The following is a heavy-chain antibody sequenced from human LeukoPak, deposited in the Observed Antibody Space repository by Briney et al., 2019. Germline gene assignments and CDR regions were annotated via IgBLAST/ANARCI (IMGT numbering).Heavy chain of an antibody. V-gene: IGHV1-2*04. CDR2: INPNSGGT. D-gene: IGHD3-9*01. J-gene: IGHJ4*02. CDR3: ARAIQSYYDILTGLDY. CDR1: GYTLTGYY. Sequence: GASVKVSCKASGYTLTGYYMHWVRQAPGQGLEWMGWINPNSGGTNYAQKFQGWVTMTRDTSISTAYMELSGLRSDDTAVYYCARAIQSYYDILTGLDYWGQGTLVTVSS.